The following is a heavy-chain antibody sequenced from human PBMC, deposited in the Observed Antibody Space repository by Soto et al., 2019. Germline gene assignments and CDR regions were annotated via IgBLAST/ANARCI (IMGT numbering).Heavy chain of an antibody. Sequence: EVQLLESGGGLVQPGGSLRLSCAASGFTFSSYAMSWVRQAPGKGLEWVSAISGSGGSTYYADSVKGRFTISRDNSKNTLYLQMNSLRAEDTAVYYCAALKGQWLVSLDEDYYYGMDVWGQGTTVTVSS. D-gene: IGHD6-19*01. J-gene: IGHJ6*02. CDR3: AALKGQWLVSLDEDYYYGMDV. CDR2: ISGSGGST. CDR1: GFTFSSYA. V-gene: IGHV3-23*01.